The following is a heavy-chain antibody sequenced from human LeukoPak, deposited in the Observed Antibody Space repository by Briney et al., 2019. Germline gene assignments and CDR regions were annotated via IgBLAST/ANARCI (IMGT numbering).Heavy chain of an antibody. D-gene: IGHD6-6*01. CDR2: INPDTGNT. Sequence: ASVKVSCKASGYTFSDSFIHWVRQAPGQGLEWMGWINPDTGNTKFTQKFQGRVTMTRDTSMSTVYMELRSLRSDDTGVYYSARVRTRIAARPGFDYRGQGTLVTVSS. CDR1: GYTFSDSF. J-gene: IGHJ4*02. V-gene: IGHV1-2*02. CDR3: ARVRTRIAARPGFDY.